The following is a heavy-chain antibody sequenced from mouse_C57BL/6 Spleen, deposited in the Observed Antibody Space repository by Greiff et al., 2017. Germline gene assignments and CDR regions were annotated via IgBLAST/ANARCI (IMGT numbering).Heavy chain of an antibody. CDR2: IDPENGDT. D-gene: IGHD1-1*01. CDR1: GFNIKDDY. J-gene: IGHJ1*03. V-gene: IGHV14-4*01. Sequence: VQLQQSGAELVRPGASVKLSCTASGFNIKDDYMHWVKQRPEQGLEWIGWIDPENGDTEYASKFQGKATITADTSSNTAYLQLSSLTSEDTAVYYWTTTTVVATRDWYFDVWGTGTTVTVSS. CDR3: TTTTVVATRDWYFDV.